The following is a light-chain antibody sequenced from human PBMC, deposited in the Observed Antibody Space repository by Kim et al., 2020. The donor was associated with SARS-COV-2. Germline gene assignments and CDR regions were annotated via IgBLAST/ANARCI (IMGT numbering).Light chain of an antibody. CDR1: QGVSIN. CDR2: GAF. Sequence: SVSPGKRATLPYRARQGVSINLAWYQQKRGQAPSLLIYGAFTRATDIPARFSGSGSGTEFTLTISSLQSEDFAIYYCQQYNNWPVTFGQGTKLEIK. CDR3: QQYNNWPVT. V-gene: IGKV3-15*01. J-gene: IGKJ2*01.